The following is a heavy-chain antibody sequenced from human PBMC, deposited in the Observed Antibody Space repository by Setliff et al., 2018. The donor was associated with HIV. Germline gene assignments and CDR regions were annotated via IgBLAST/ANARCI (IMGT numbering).Heavy chain of an antibody. V-gene: IGHV4-4*09. CDR1: GDSIFTSTYY. CDR3: ARRKLQDSTVTTSNWFDS. CDR2: VYANGET. J-gene: IGHJ5*01. D-gene: IGHD1-1*01. Sequence: PSETLSLTCSVSGDSIFTSTYYWNWIRQPPGKGLEWIGYVYANGETNYNPSLKSRVTMSADTSRNQFSLSLNAATAADTAVYFCARRKLQDSTVTTSNWFDSWGQGILVTVSS.